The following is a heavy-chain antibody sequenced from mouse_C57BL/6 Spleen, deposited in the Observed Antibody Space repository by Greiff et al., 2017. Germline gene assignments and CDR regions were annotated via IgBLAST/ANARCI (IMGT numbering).Heavy chain of an antibody. D-gene: IGHD1-1*01. CDR3: TRDDYYGFDY. Sequence: VQLQQPGAELVKPGASVKLSCKASGYTFTSYWMHWVKQRPGQGLEWIGNINPSNGGTNYNEKFKSKATMTVDKSSSTAYMQLSSLTSEDSAVYCGTRDDYYGFDYWGQGTTLTVSS. V-gene: IGHV1-53*01. J-gene: IGHJ2*01. CDR2: INPSNGGT. CDR1: GYTFTSYW.